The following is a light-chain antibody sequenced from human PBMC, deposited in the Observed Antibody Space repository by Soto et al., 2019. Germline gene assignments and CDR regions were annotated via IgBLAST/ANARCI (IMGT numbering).Light chain of an antibody. Sequence: EIVLTQSPGTLSLSPGGRATLSCRTSQSLSSSYLAWYQQKPGQAPRLLIYGVSSRATGIPDRFSGSGSGTDFTLTISRLEPEDFAVYDCQQYAYSPRTFGQGTKLEI. V-gene: IGKV3-20*01. CDR2: GVS. CDR1: QSLSSSY. J-gene: IGKJ2*01. CDR3: QQYAYSPRT.